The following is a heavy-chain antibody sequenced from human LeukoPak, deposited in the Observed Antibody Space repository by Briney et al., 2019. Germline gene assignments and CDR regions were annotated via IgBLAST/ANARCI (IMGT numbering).Heavy chain of an antibody. D-gene: IGHD4-11*01. CDR2: IYNSGST. V-gene: IGHV4-59*01. Sequence: SETLSRTCTVSGGSISGYYWSWIRQPPGKGLEWIGYIYNSGSTTYNSSLKSRVTISVDTSNNQFSLRLRSVTAADTAMYYCARDGLQGSILWGQGTLVTVST. CDR3: ARDGLQGSIL. J-gene: IGHJ4*02. CDR1: GGSISGYY.